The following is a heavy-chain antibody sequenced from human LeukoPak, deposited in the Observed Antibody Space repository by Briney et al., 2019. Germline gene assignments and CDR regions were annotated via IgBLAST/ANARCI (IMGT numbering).Heavy chain of an antibody. J-gene: IGHJ4*02. CDR1: GYSLSDLS. D-gene: IGHD6-19*01. Sequence: GASVKVSCKISGYSLSDLSIHWVREATGEGLEWMGGLDSENNKVVYSQKFQGGVTMTEDTSADTAYMELTSLRSDDTAVYFCATDRVYRSSGRTWGFFDYWGQGTLVIVSS. CDR3: ATDRVYRSSGRTWGFFDY. CDR2: LDSENNKV. V-gene: IGHV1-24*01.